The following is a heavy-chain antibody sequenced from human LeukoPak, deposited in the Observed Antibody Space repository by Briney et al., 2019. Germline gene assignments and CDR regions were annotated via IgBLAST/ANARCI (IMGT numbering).Heavy chain of an antibody. Sequence: SETLPLTCTVSGGSISSYYWSWIRQPPGKGLEWIGYIYYSGSTYYNPSLKSRVTISVDTSKNQFSLKLSSVTAADTAVYYCARVVGFGELYDYWGQGTLVTVSS. CDR1: GGSISSYY. V-gene: IGHV4-59*08. CDR3: ARVVGFGELYDY. D-gene: IGHD3-10*01. CDR2: IYYSGST. J-gene: IGHJ4*02.